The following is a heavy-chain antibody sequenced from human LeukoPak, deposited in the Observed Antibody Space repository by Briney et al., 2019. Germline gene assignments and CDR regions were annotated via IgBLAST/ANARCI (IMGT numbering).Heavy chain of an antibody. V-gene: IGHV7-4-1*02. D-gene: IGHD3-10*01. Sequence: GASVKVSCKASGYTFTKFAMNWVRQAPGQGLEWMGWINTKTGKPTYAQGFTGRLVFSLDTSVSTAYLQISNLKPEDTAVYYCARISGDFGGLGDPWGXXXXXTVSS. CDR3: ARISGDFGGLGDP. CDR2: INTKTGKP. CDR1: GYTFTKFA. J-gene: IGHJ5*02.